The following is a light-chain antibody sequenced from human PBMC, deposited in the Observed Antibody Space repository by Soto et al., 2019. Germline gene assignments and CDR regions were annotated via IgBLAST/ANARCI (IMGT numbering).Light chain of an antibody. Sequence: IQMTQSPSTLSASXGDRVTITCRASQRTGSWLAWYQQRQGKAPRLQIYGDFSVESVVPSKYSESRSGRNVFLAVSSRQPDDSGAYYCQQYSSYGTFDQGNKVDVK. CDR1: QRTGSW. CDR3: QQYSSYGT. J-gene: IGKJ1*01. V-gene: IGKV1-5*01. CDR2: GDF.